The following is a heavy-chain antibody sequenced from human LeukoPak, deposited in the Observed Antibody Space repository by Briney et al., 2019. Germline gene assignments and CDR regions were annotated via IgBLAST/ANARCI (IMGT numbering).Heavy chain of an antibody. CDR3: ARQNMVRGVIFDY. Sequence: SETLSLTCTVSGGFISSSSYYWGWIRQPPGKGLEWIGSIYYSGSTYYNPSLKSRFTISVNASKNQFSLKLSSVTAADTAVYYCARQNMVRGVIFDYWGQGTLVTVSS. J-gene: IGHJ4*02. D-gene: IGHD3-10*01. V-gene: IGHV4-39*01. CDR2: IYYSGST. CDR1: GGFISSSSYY.